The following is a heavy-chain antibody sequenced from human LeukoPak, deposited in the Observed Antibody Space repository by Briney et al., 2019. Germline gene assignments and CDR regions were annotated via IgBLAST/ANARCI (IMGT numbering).Heavy chain of an antibody. Sequence: GGSLRLSCAASGFTFSSYGMHWVRQAPGKGLEWVAIIWYDGIMTHYADSLKGRFTISRDNSKNTLYLQMNSLRAENTAVYYCARAAVESRGQWLPLYYFDYWGQGTLVTVSS. CDR2: IWYDGIMT. V-gene: IGHV3-33*01. J-gene: IGHJ4*02. D-gene: IGHD6-19*01. CDR3: ARAAVESRGQWLPLYYFDY. CDR1: GFTFSSYG.